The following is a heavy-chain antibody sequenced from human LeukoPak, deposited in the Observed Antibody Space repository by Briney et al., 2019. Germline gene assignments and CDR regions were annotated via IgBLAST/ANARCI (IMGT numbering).Heavy chain of an antibody. V-gene: IGHV3-49*04. CDR2: IRSKAYGGTT. J-gene: IGHJ5*02. CDR1: GFIFSNYA. CDR3: TRDVRWFDP. Sequence: GRSLTLSCAASGFIFSNYAIHWVRQAPGKGLEGVGVIRSKAYGGTTEYAASVKGRFTISRDDSKSIAYLQMNSLKTEDTAVYYCTRDVRWFDPWGQGTLVTVSS. D-gene: IGHD3-10*02.